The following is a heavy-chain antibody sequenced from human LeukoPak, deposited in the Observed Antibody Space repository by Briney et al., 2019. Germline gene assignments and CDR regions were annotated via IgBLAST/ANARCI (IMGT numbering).Heavy chain of an antibody. D-gene: IGHD3-3*01. CDR3: ARLREIPVFGVVTKSTSYFDY. CDR2: IKQDRSEK. V-gene: IGHV3-7*01. CDR1: GFTFNNYA. J-gene: IGHJ4*02. Sequence: PGGSLRLSCVASGFTFNNYAMTWVRQAPGKGLELVANIKQDRSEKYYVDSVKGRFTISRDNAKNSLYLQMNSLRAEDTAVYYCARLREIPVFGVVTKSTSYFDYWGQGTLVTVSS.